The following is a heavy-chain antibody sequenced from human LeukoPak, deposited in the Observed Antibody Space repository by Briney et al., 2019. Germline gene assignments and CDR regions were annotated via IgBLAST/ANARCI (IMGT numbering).Heavy chain of an antibody. CDR2: ISDGGAA. V-gene: IGHV3-69-1*01. Sequence: GGSLILSCAASGFTFTNHAMSWVRQAPGKGLEWVSGISDGGAAYYADSVKGRFTISRDNAKNSLYLQMNSLRAEDTAVYYCARDCDGDLRDDYFDYWGQGTLVTVSS. J-gene: IGHJ4*02. CDR1: GFTFTNHA. D-gene: IGHD4-17*01. CDR3: ARDCDGDLRDDYFDY.